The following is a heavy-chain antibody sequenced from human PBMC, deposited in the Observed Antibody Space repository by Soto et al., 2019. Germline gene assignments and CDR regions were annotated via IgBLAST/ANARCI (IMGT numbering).Heavy chain of an antibody. D-gene: IGHD7-27*01. Sequence: ASVKVSCKASGYTFTSYDINWVRQATGQGLEWMGWMNPNSGNTGYAQKFQGRVTMTRNTSISTAYMELSSLRSEDTAVYYCARGKWGYYYMDGWGKGTTVTFSS. J-gene: IGHJ6*03. CDR3: ARGKWGYYYMDG. V-gene: IGHV1-8*01. CDR1: GYTFTSYD. CDR2: MNPNSGNT.